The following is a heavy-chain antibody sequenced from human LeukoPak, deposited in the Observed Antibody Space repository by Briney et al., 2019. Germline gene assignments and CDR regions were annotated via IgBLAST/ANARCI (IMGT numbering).Heavy chain of an antibody. CDR2: ISWNSGSI. D-gene: IGHD3-10*01. V-gene: IGHV3-9*01. CDR3: ARALWSGPVYYGMDV. Sequence: GGSLRLSCAASGFTFDDYAMHWVRQAPGKGLEWVSGISWNSGSIGYADSVKGRFTISRDNAKNSLYLQMNSLRAEDTAVYYCARALWSGPVYYGMDVWGQGTTVTVSS. CDR1: GFTFDDYA. J-gene: IGHJ6*02.